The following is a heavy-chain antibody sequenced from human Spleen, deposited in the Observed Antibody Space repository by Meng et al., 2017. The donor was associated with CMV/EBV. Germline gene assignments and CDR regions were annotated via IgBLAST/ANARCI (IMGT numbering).Heavy chain of an antibody. J-gene: IGHJ4*02. D-gene: IGHD6-25*01. Sequence: CAVYGGSFSGSYWSWLRQPPGKGLEWIGEINHSGSTNYNPSLKSRVTISVDTSKNQFSLNLSSVTAADTAVYYCARDRQNLAAGFDYWGQGTLVTVSS. CDR3: ARDRQNLAAGFDY. CDR1: GGSFSGSY. V-gene: IGHV4-34*01. CDR2: INHSGST.